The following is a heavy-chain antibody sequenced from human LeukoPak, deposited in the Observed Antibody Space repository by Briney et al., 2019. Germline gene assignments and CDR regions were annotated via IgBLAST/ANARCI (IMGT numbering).Heavy chain of an antibody. CDR2: ISNDGSRT. Sequence: GGSLRLSCAASGFSFSTYGMHWVRQAPGKGLEWVTGISNDGSRTYYADSMKGRFTISRDNSKNTLFLYMDSLRAEDTAVYYCMHGMRRGTWDEWHCWGQGTLVAVSS. D-gene: IGHD1-1*01. CDR3: MHGMRRGTWDEWHC. J-gene: IGHJ4*02. V-gene: IGHV3-30*03. CDR1: GFSFSTYG.